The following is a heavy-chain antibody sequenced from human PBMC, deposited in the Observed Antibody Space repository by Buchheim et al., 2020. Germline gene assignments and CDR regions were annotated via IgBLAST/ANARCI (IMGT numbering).Heavy chain of an antibody. CDR1: GFTFSNSA. CDR2: ISRSGDTT. Sequence: EAQLLESGGGLVQPGGSLRLSCAVSGFTFSNSAMTWVRQAPEKGLEWVSAISRSGDTTYYADSVMGRFTISRDTSKNTLYLQMNSLRVDDTAVYYCAKEEVPNDYWGLGT. CDR3: AKEEVPNDY. V-gene: IGHV3-23*01. J-gene: IGHJ4*02.